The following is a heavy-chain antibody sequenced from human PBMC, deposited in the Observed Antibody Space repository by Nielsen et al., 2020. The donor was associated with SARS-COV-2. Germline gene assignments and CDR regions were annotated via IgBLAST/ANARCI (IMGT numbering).Heavy chain of an antibody. CDR2: IWYDGSNK. V-gene: IGHV3-33*01. CDR1: GFTFSSYG. Sequence: GGSLRLSCAASGFTFSSYGMHWVRQAPGKGLEWVAVIWYDGSNKHYADSVKGRFTISRDNSKNTLYLQMNSLRAEDTAVYYCARERMDTEGNYYYYGMDVWGQGTTVTVSS. J-gene: IGHJ6*02. D-gene: IGHD5-18*01. CDR3: ARERMDTEGNYYYYGMDV.